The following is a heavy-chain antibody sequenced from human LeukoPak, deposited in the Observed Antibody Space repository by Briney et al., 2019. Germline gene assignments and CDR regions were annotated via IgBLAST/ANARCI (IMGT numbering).Heavy chain of an antibody. CDR3: ARDLGYCSGNRCYRNWFDP. Sequence: AAVKVSCKASGYTFTTYGVSWVRQAPGQGLEWMGWISGYDGNTNYAQKLRGRVTMTTDTSTSTAYMDLRSLRSDDTAVYYCARDLGYCSGNRCYRNWFDPWGQSTVVPVSS. J-gene: IGHJ5*02. CDR2: ISGYDGNT. V-gene: IGHV1-18*01. D-gene: IGHD2-2*02. CDR1: GYTFTTYG.